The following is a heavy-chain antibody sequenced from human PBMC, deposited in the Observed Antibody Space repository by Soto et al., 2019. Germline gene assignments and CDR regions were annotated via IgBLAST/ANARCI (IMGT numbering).Heavy chain of an antibody. Sequence: PGGSLRLSCAASGFTFSSYGMHWVRQAPGKGLEWVAVISYDGSNKYYADSVKGRFTISRDNSKNTLYLQMNSLRAEDTAVYYCAKDRRPNHYYGMDVWGQGTTVTVSS. V-gene: IGHV3-30*18. CDR3: AKDRRPNHYYGMDV. D-gene: IGHD6-25*01. J-gene: IGHJ6*02. CDR1: GFTFSSYG. CDR2: ISYDGSNK.